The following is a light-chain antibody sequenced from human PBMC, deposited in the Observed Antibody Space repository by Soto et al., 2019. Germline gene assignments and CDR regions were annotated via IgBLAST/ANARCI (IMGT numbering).Light chain of an antibody. CDR2: EVT. Sequence: QSALAQPASVSGSPGQSITISCTGTSSDIGRYDLVAWYQQHPGEAPKLVIYEVTKRPSGISDRFSASKSGNTASLTISGLQAEDEVTYFCCSHAGRGTVLFGGGTQLTVL. CDR1: SSDIGRYDL. V-gene: IGLV2-23*02. CDR3: CSHAGRGTVL. J-gene: IGLJ2*01.